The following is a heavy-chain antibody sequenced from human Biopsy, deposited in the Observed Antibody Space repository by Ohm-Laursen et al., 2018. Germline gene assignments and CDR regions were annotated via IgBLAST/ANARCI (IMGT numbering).Heavy chain of an antibody. J-gene: IGHJ5*01. CDR1: GFIFHTYA. CDR2: IDVSDYNT. Sequence: GSLRLSCSASGFIFHTYAMNWVRQAPGKGLEWVAHIDVSDYNTYYADSVRGRFTISRDNSKQMVHLEINSLTADDTAVYYCVKQWGGYNFDAWGQGTLVTVSS. D-gene: IGHD1-14*01. CDR3: VKQWGGYNFDA. V-gene: IGHV3-23*01.